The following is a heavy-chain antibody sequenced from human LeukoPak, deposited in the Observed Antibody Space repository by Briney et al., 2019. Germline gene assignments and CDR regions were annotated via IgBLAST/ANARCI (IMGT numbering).Heavy chain of an antibody. CDR3: ARAPFDIFTGYFLFDS. CDR1: GNSVSSDDHF. CDR2: IYHRGST. V-gene: IGHV4-30-2*01. Sequence: SQTLSLTCAVSGNSVSSDDHFWSWIRQPPGRGLEWIGYIYHRGSTSYNPSLRSRVTVSLDKSRNQFSLTLYSVTAADTAVYYCARAPFDIFTGYFLFDSWGQGTLITVSS. D-gene: IGHD3-9*01. J-gene: IGHJ4*02.